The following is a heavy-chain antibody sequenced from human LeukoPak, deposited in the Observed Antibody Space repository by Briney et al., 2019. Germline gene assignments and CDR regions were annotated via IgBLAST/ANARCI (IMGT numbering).Heavy chain of an antibody. D-gene: IGHD6-19*01. V-gene: IGHV4-59*11. Sequence: SETLSLTCSVSGGSISSHYWSWIRQPPGKGLEWIGYIYYSGYTNYNPSLKSRVTMSVDTSKNQFSLQLSSVTAADTAVYYCARGQAVAGVWGQGTLVTVSS. CDR2: IYYSGYT. J-gene: IGHJ4*02. CDR1: GGSISSHY. CDR3: ARGQAVAGV.